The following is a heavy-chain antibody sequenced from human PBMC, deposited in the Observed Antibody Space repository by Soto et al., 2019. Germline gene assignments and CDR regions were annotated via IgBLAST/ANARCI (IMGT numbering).Heavy chain of an antibody. CDR1: SVSGTTGRFS. CDR2: RYHSGRI. D-gene: IGHD6-13*01. J-gene: IGHJ5*02. Sequence: LAVISPASSVSGTTGRFSGISFPQPPGWGLGWIVSRYHSGRIYYNQYLKGRVNISVDRSKNQFALKLSSVNAADTAVYYCERRERAAGTDSWFDPWGQGTLVNVS. CDR3: ERRERAAGTDSWFDP. V-gene: IGHV4-30-2*01.